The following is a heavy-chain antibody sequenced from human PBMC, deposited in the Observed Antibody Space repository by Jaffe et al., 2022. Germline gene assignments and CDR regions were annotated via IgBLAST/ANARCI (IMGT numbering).Heavy chain of an antibody. CDR2: INSDGSST. V-gene: IGHV3-74*01. J-gene: IGHJ4*02. CDR3: ARVMRFGELLQEDLTF. CDR1: GFTFSSYW. D-gene: IGHD3-10*01. Sequence: EVQLVESGGGLVQPGGSLRLSCAASGFTFSSYWMHWVRQAPGKGLVWVSRINSDGSSTSYADSVKGRFTISRDNAKNTLYLQMNSLRAEDTAVYYCARVMRFGELLQEDLTFWGQGTLVTVSS.